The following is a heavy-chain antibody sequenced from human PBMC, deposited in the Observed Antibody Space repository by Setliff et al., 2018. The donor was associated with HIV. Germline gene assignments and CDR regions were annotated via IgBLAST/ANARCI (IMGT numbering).Heavy chain of an antibody. CDR1: GDSISGNYY. CDR2: VFSGGSS. Sequence: SETLSLTCTVSGDSISGNYYWAWIRQPPGKGLEWIATVFSGGSSRYNPSLWSRVTISVDTSKNQFYLKMDSVTAADTAFYYCARYGPASVIWFGYLDYWGPGMSVTVSS. CDR3: ARYGPASVIWFGYLDY. V-gene: IGHV4-39*01. D-gene: IGHD3-10*01. J-gene: IGHJ4*02.